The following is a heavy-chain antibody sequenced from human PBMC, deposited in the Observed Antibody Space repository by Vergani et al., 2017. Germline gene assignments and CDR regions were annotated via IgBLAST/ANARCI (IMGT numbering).Heavy chain of an antibody. CDR2: IWYDGSNK. V-gene: IGHV3-33*01. J-gene: IGHJ5*01. CDR1: GFTFSSHG. CDR3: ARWGNEKRLDS. D-gene: IGHD1-1*01. Sequence: QVQLVESEGGVVQPGRSLTLSCVASGFTFSSHGMHWVRQAPGKGVEWVAVIWYDGSNKYYGGSVKGLFTISRDNSKNTLYLQMNSLRVEDTAVYYCARWGNEKRLDSWGQETLVTVSS.